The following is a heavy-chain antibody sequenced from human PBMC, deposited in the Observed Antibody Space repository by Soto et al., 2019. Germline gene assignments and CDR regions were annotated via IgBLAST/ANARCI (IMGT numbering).Heavy chain of an antibody. CDR1: GGSISSYY. CDR2: IYYSGST. D-gene: IGHD2-15*01. V-gene: IGHV4-59*01. Sequence: PSETLSLTCTVSGGSISSYYWSWIRQPPGKGLEWIGYIYYSGSTNYNPSLKSRVTISVDTSKNQFSLKLSSVTAADTAVYYCARTLRGYCSGGSCDGSWFDPWGQGTTVTVSS. CDR3: ARTLRGYCSGGSCDGSWFDP. J-gene: IGHJ5*01.